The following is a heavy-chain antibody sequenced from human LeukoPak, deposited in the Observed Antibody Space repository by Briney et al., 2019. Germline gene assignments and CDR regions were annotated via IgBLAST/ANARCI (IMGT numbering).Heavy chain of an antibody. CDR1: GFSFSSYS. D-gene: IGHD3/OR15-3a*01. J-gene: IGHJ5*02. V-gene: IGHV3-33*01. CDR3: ASFGTGANWFDP. CDR2: IWYDGSNK. Sequence: GRSLRLSCVASGFSFSSYSMHWVRQAPGKGLEWVAVIWYDGSNKYYVDSVKGRFTISRDNSKNTLYLQMNSLRAEDTAVYYCASFGTGANWFDPWGQGTLVTVSS.